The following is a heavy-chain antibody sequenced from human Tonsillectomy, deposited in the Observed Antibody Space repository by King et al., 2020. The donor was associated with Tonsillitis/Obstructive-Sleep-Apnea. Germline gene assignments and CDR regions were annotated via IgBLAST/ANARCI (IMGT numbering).Heavy chain of an antibody. V-gene: IGHV3-7*03. D-gene: IGHD3-3*01. J-gene: IGHJ4*02. CDR2: IQQDGSEK. CDR3: ARDRADYDFWSGYFFGGSDY. Sequence: VQLVESGGGLVQPGGSLRLSCAASGFTFSTYWMSWVRQAPGKGLEWVANIQQDGSEKYYVDSLKGRFTISRDNAKNSLYLQMNRLRAEDTAVYYCARDRADYDFWSGYFFGGSDYWGQGTLVTVSS. CDR1: GFTFSTYW.